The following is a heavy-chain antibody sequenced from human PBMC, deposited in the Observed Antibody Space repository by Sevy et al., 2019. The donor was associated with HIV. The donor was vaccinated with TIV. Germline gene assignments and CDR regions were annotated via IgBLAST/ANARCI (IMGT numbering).Heavy chain of an antibody. D-gene: IGHD6-19*01. Sequence: ASVKVSCKASGGTFSSYGISRVRQAPGQGLEWMGGIIPILGTVNYPQKFQGRVTITADESTKTAYMELSSLRSEDTAVYYCARGGGNGWYYFDYWGQETLVTVSS. V-gene: IGHV1-69*13. J-gene: IGHJ4*02. CDR2: IIPILGTV. CDR3: ARGGGNGWYYFDY. CDR1: GGTFSSYG.